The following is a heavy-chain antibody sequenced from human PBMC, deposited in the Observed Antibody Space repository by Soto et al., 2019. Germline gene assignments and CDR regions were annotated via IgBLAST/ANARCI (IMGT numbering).Heavy chain of an antibody. V-gene: IGHV3-23*01. CDR2: ISGSGGTT. Sequence: PGGSLRLSCAASGFTFSSYAMSWVRQAPGKGLEWVSVISGSGGTTYYADSVKGRFTTSRDNSNNALYLQMNSLRAEDTAVYYCAKSVAMTAGGRECFDYWGQGTLVTVSS. CDR1: GFTFSSYA. J-gene: IGHJ4*02. D-gene: IGHD6-13*01. CDR3: AKSVAMTAGGRECFDY.